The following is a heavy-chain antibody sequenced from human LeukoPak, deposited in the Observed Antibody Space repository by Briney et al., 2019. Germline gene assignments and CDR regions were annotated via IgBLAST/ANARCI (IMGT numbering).Heavy chain of an antibody. CDR2: INPNSGGT. CDR3: ARDLGRDGYNSRFYAFDI. CDR1: GYTFTSYY. V-gene: IGHV1-2*02. Sequence: ASVKVSCKASGYTFTSYYMHWVRQAPGQGLEWMGWINPNSGGTNYAQKFQGRVTMTRDTSISTAYMELSRLRSDDTAVYYCARDLGRDGYNSRFYAFDIWGQGTMVTVSS. J-gene: IGHJ3*02. D-gene: IGHD5-24*01.